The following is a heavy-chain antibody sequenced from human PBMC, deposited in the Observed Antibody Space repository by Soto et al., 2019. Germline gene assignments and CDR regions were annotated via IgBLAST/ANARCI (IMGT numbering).Heavy chain of an antibody. CDR3: ASATYDYFGY. D-gene: IGHD3-16*01. Sequence: NPSETLSLTCTVSGGSISGSGYHWTWIRQHPGKGLEWIGYIYSSGNTYYSPSLTSRASISVDTSKNQFSLKLSSVTAADTAVYYCASATYDYFGYWGPGTLVTVSS. CDR2: IYSSGNT. CDR1: GGSISGSGYH. V-gene: IGHV4-31*02. J-gene: IGHJ4*02.